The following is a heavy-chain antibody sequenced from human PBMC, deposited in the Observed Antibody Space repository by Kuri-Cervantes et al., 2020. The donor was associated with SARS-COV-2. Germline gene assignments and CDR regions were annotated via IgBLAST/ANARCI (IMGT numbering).Heavy chain of an antibody. V-gene: IGHV3-30*18. CDR1: GFTFSSYG. J-gene: IGHJ4*02. CDR2: ISYDGSNK. Sequence: GESLKISCAASGFTFSSYGMHWVRQAPGKGLEWVAVISYDGSNKYYADSVKGRFTISRDNSKNTLYLQMNSLRAEDTAVYYCAKGPPAYFDYWGQGTLVTVDS. CDR3: AKGPPAYFDY.